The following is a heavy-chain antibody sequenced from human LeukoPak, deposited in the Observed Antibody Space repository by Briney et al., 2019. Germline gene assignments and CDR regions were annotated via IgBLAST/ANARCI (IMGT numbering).Heavy chain of an antibody. Sequence: SQTLSLTCTVSGGSISSGDYYWSWIRQPPGKGLEWIGEINHSGSTNYNPSLKSRVTISVDTSKNQFSLKLSSVTAADTAVYYCARYCSSTSCPNWFDPWGQGTLVTVSS. CDR2: INHSGST. CDR1: GGSISSGDYY. CDR3: ARYCSSTSCPNWFDP. D-gene: IGHD2-2*01. J-gene: IGHJ5*02. V-gene: IGHV4-30-4*01.